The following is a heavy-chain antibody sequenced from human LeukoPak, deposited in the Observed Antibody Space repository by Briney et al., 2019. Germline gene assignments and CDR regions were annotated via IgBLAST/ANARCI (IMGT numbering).Heavy chain of an antibody. V-gene: IGHV3-23*01. CDR1: GFTFSSYA. CDR2: ISGSGGST. J-gene: IGHJ4*02. Sequence: GGSLRLSCAASGFTFSSYAMSWVRQAPGKGLEWVSAISGSGGSTYYAVSVKGRFTISRDNSKNTLYLQMNSLRAEDTAVYYCAKAVRYYDSSGYFPDYWGQGTLVTVSS. D-gene: IGHD3-22*01. CDR3: AKAVRYYDSSGYFPDY.